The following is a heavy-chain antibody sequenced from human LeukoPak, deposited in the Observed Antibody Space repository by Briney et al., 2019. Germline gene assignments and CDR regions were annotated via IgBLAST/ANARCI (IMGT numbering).Heavy chain of an antibody. CDR2: ISAYNGNT. Sequence: AASVKVSCKASGYTFTSYGISWVRQAPGQGLEWMGWISAYNGNTNYAQKLQGRVTMTTDTSTSTAYMELRSLRSDDTAVYYCARDPSLREDYYDSSGYVDYWGQGTLVTVSS. V-gene: IGHV1-18*01. D-gene: IGHD3-22*01. J-gene: IGHJ4*02. CDR3: ARDPSLREDYYDSSGYVDY. CDR1: GYTFTSYG.